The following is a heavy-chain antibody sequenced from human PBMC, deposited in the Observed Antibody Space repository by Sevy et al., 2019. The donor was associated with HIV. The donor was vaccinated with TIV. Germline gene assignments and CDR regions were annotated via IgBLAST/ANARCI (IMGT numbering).Heavy chain of an antibody. J-gene: IGHJ6*02. D-gene: IGHD2-21*01. Sequence: GESLKISCKGSGYSFTSYWIGWVRQMPGKGLEWMGIIYPGDSDTRYSPSFQGQVTISADKSISTAYLRWSSLKASDTAMYYCARLDCGGDCYSGYYGMDVWGQGTTVTVSS. CDR2: IYPGDSDT. CDR3: ARLDCGGDCYSGYYGMDV. CDR1: GYSFTSYW. V-gene: IGHV5-51*01.